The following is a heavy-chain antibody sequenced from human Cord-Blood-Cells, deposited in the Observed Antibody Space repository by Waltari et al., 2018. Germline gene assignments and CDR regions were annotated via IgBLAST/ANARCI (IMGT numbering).Heavy chain of an antibody. CDR1: GGTLCSYA. CDR3: ARDQYCGGDCYAFDI. D-gene: IGHD2-21*02. V-gene: IGHV1-69*01. Sequence: QVQLVQSGAEVKKPGSSVKVSCKASGGTLCSYAISWLRQAPGQGLEWMGGIIPIFGTANYAQKFQGRVTITADESTSTAYMELSSLRSEDTAVYYCARDQYCGGDCYAFDIWGQGTMVTVSS. J-gene: IGHJ3*02. CDR2: IIPIFGTA.